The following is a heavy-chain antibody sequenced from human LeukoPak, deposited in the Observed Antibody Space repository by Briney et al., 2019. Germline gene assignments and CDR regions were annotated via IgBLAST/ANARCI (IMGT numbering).Heavy chain of an antibody. CDR1: GYTYTGYY. V-gene: IGHV1-2*02. CDR3: ARGPSEYFDFIIGYDY. Sequence: ASVKVSCKASGYTYTGYYIHWVRQAPGQGLGYMGWIIPNSGATNYAQKFQGRVTMTRDTSISTAYLELSRLRSDDTAVYYCARGPSEYFDFIIGYDYWGQGTLVTVSS. J-gene: IGHJ4*02. CDR2: IIPNSGAT. D-gene: IGHD3-3*01.